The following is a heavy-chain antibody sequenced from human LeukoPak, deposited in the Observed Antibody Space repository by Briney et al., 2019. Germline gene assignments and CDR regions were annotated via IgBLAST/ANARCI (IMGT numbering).Heavy chain of an antibody. V-gene: IGHV3-23*01. D-gene: IGHD3-22*01. J-gene: IGHJ3*02. CDR1: GFTFSAYA. CDR3: ARDPYDTIAYGAFDI. Sequence: GGSLRLSCAASGFTFSAYAMSWVRQAPGKGLEWVSTISGSGGSTNYADSVKGRFTISRDNARNSLSLEMNSLRAEDTAVYYCARDPYDTIAYGAFDIWGQGTVVTVSS. CDR2: ISGSGGST.